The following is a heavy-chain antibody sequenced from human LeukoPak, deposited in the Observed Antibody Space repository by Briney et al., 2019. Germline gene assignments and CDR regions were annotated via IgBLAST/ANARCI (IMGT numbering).Heavy chain of an antibody. CDR1: GFTFSGYA. V-gene: IGHV3-23*01. D-gene: IGHD5-18*01. CDR2: ISGSGGST. CDR3: AKDREYSYGPHDAFDI. Sequence: GGSLRLSCAASGFTFSGYAMSWVRQAPGKGLEWVSAISGSGGSTYYADSVKGRFTISRDNSKNTLYLQMNSLRAEDTAVYYCAKDREYSYGPHDAFDIWGQGTMVTVSS. J-gene: IGHJ3*02.